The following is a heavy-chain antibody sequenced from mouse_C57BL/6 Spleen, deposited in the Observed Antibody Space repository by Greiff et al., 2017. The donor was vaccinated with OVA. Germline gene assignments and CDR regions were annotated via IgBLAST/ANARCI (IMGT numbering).Heavy chain of an antibody. Sequence: QVQLQQPGAELVRPGSSVKLSCKASGYTFTSYWMDWVKQRPGQGLEWIGNIYPSDSDTHYNQKFKDKATLTVDKSSSTAYMQLSSLTVADSDASYCVRRSSSNVHYFDDWGKGTTVTVSS. CDR2: IYPSDSDT. CDR1: GYTFTSYW. V-gene: IGHV1-61*01. J-gene: IGHJ1*03. CDR3: VRRSSSNVHYFDD. D-gene: IGHD1-1*01.